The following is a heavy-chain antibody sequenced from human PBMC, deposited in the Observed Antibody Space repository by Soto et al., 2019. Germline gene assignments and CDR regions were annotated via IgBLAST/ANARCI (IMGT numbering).Heavy chain of an antibody. J-gene: IGHJ6*02. Sequence: ASVKVSCKASGYTFTGYYMHWVRQAPGQGLEWMGWINPNSGGTNYAQKFQGRVTMTRDTSISTAYMELSRLRSDDTAVYYWAGGGGGGYDWEYYYYYYGMDVWGQGTMVTVSS. V-gene: IGHV1-2*02. CDR2: INPNSGGT. D-gene: IGHD5-12*01. CDR1: GYTFTGYY. CDR3: AGGGGGGYDWEYYYYYYGMDV.